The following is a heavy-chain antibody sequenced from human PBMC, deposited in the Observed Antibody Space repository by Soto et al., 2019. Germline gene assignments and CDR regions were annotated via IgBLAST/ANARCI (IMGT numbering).Heavy chain of an antibody. CDR3: ARLKGAFFITTYSWFDP. Sequence: PSETLSLTCTVSGDSISSSSYYWGWIRQPPGKGLEWIGDIYYSGTTHYNPSLKSRVTISIDTSKNQFSLHLRSVTAADTAVYCCARLKGAFFITTYSWFDPWGQGTPVTVSS. J-gene: IGHJ5*02. CDR2: IYYSGTT. D-gene: IGHD3-22*01. V-gene: IGHV4-39*01. CDR1: GDSISSSSYY.